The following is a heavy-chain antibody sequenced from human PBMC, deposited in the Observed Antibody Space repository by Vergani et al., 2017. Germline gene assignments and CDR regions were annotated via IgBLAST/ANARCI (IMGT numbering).Heavy chain of an antibody. CDR3: ARVYTETNGNLYCYYYLEV. V-gene: IGHV4-34*01. J-gene: IGHJ6*03. CDR2: IDHTGRL. Sequence: QVQLQQWGGGLLKPSETLSLTCVVNGGSFTSYHWTWIRQSPGEGLEWVGDIDHTGRLDYNPSLKSRLTMSVDKSRNQFSLARNSVTATDTAIYFCARVYTETNGNLYCYYYLEVWGQGTAVTV. D-gene: IGHD4-11*01. CDR1: GGSFTSYH.